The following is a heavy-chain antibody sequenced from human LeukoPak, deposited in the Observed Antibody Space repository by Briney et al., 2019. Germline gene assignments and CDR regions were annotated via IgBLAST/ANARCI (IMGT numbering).Heavy chain of an antibody. D-gene: IGHD1-26*01. V-gene: IGHV4-4*07. J-gene: IGHJ6*02. CDR2: IYTSGST. CDR3: ARDGSGSYYYYYGMDV. Sequence: SETLSLTCAVSGGSISSYYWSWIRQPAGKGLEWIGRIYTSGSTNYNPSLKSRVTMSVDTSKNQFSLKLSSVTAADTAVYYCARDGSGSYYYYYGMDVWGQGTTVTVSS. CDR1: GGSISSYY.